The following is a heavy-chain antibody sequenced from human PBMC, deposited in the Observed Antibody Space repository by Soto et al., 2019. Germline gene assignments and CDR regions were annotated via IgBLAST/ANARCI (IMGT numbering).Heavy chain of an antibody. J-gene: IGHJ5*02. V-gene: IGHV1-69*08. CDR1: GGTSSSPT. D-gene: IGHD6-13*01. CDR3: AGDSGGGKQLARGWFDP. CDR2: IIPILGIV. Sequence: QVQLVQSGAEVKKPGSSVKVSCKTSGGTSSSPTISWVRQAPGQGLEWMGRIIPILGIVNYAQKFQGRVTITADKSTSTAYMELSGLRSDDTALYYWAGDSGGGKQLARGWFDPWGQGTQVTVSS.